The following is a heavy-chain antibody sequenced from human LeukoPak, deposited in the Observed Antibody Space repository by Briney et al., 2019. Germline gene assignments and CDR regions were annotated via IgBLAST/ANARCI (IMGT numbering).Heavy chain of an antibody. V-gene: IGHV3-30*04. J-gene: IGHJ6*02. CDR2: ISPDGRQK. CDR1: RFTFRVYA. D-gene: IGHD3-10*01. CDR3: ARDEEVGGSYYSYYGMDV. Sequence: GWALRLSFACSRFTFRVYAMHGVGQAPGKERDGVAVISPDGRQKDYADSVRDGFTISRDNPKQTLYLTINALTDREADVYYCARDEEVGGSYYSYYGMDVWGQGTTVTVSS.